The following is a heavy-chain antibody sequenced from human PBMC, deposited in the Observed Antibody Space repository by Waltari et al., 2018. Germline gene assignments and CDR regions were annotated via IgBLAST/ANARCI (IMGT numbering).Heavy chain of an antibody. Sequence: QVQLQQWGAGLLKPSETLSLTCGVRGGSFSSYYWSWIRQSPGKGREWIGEINHAGNIHYNPSFKSRGTMSIDTARNQFSLEVKSVIAADTAVYFCARISGLDYATPMWGLGTVVTVSS. D-gene: IGHD5-12*01. J-gene: IGHJ3*01. CDR2: INHAGNI. CDR3: ARISGLDYATPM. CDR1: GGSFSSYY. V-gene: IGHV4-34*01.